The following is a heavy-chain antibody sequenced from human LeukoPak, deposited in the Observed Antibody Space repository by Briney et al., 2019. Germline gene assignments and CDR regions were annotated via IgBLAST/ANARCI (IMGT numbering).Heavy chain of an antibody. CDR3: ASYPRYVSSPPFDY. CDR1: GYTFTSYG. V-gene: IGHV1-2*02. J-gene: IGHJ4*02. D-gene: IGHD2-15*01. Sequence: ASVKVSCKASGYTFTSYGISWVRQAPGQGFEWMGWINPNTGDTNYAQKFQGRVTMTRDTTISTAYMELSRLTSDDTAVYYCASYPRYVSSPPFDYWGQGTLVTVSS. CDR2: INPNTGDT.